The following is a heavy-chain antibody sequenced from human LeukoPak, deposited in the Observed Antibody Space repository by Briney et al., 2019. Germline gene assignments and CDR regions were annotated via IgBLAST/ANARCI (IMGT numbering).Heavy chain of an antibody. CDR3: ARGSYYYGSGSYYDHNWFDP. CDR1: GGSISNYY. CDR2: IYYSRST. Sequence: PSETLSLTCTVSGGSISNYYWSWIRQPPGKGLEWIGYIYYSRSTNYNPSLKSRVTISVDTSKNQFSLKLSSVTAADTAVYYCARGSYYYGSGSYYDHNWFDPWGQGTLVTVSS. J-gene: IGHJ5*02. D-gene: IGHD3-10*01. V-gene: IGHV4-59*01.